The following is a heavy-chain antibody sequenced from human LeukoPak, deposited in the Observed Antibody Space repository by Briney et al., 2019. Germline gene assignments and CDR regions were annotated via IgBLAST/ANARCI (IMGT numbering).Heavy chain of an antibody. V-gene: IGHV3-53*01. CDR1: GVTVSSNY. J-gene: IGHJ6*03. CDR2: IYSGGST. CDR3: ARGSGSTHYYYYYMDV. Sequence: GGSPRLSCAASGVTVSSNYMSWVRQAPGKGLEWFSVIYSGGSTYYADSVKGRFTISRDNSKNTLYLQMNSLRAEDTAVYYCARGSGSTHYYYYYMDVWGKGTTVTMSS. D-gene: IGHD6-19*01.